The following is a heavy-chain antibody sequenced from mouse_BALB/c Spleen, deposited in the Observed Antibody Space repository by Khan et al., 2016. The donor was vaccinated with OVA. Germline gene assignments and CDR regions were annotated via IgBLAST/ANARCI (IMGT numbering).Heavy chain of an antibody. J-gene: IGHJ3*01. CDR1: GYTFTSYY. D-gene: IGHD2-1*01. Sequence: VELVESGPELVKPGASVKISCKASGYTFTSYYINWVKQRPGQGLEWIGWIYPGNVNTKYNEKFKGKATLTADKSSSTAYLQLSSLTSEDSAVYFCAREGYYGNYRAWFAYWGQGTLVTVSA. CDR2: IYPGNVNT. CDR3: AREGYYGNYRAWFAY. V-gene: IGHV1S56*01.